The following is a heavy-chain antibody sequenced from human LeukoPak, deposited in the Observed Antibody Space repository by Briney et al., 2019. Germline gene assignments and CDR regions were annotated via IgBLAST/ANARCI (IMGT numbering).Heavy chain of an antibody. J-gene: IGHJ4*01. Sequence: AGRSLRLSCAASGFTFSSYAMHWVRQAPGKGLECVSVISYDGSNKYYADSVKGRFTISRDSSKNTLYLQMNSMRAEDTALYSCAPSSPRLGYYLDNSGHGTPVTVSS. V-gene: IGHV3-30*04. D-gene: IGHD2-2*01. CDR2: ISYDGSNK. CDR1: GFTFSSYA. CDR3: APSSPRLGYYLDN.